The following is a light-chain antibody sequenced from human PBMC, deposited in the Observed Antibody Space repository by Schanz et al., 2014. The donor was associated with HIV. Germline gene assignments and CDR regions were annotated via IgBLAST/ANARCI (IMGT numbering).Light chain of an antibody. J-gene: IGKJ2*01. Sequence: DIQMTQSPSSLSASVGDRVTITCQARQDISNYLNWYQQKPGKAPKLLIYDASNLETGVPSRFSGSGSGTDFTLTISSPQPEDFATYYCQQSYSTPHTFGQGTKLEIK. V-gene: IGKV1-39*01. CDR1: QDISNY. CDR3: QQSYSTPHT. CDR2: DAS.